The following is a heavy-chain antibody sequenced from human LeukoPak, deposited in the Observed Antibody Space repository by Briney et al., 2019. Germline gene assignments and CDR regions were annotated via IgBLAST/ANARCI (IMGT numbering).Heavy chain of an antibody. D-gene: IGHD3-10*01. CDR1: GGSISSYY. CDR2: IYYSGST. CDR3: ARSLIQFGRLWYFDL. J-gene: IGHJ2*01. V-gene: IGHV4-59*01. Sequence: SETLSLTCTVSGGSISSYYWSWIRQPPGKGLEWIGYIYYSGSTNYNPSLKSRVTISVDTSKNQFSLKLSSVTAADTAMYYCARSLIQFGRLWYFDLWGRGTLVTVFS.